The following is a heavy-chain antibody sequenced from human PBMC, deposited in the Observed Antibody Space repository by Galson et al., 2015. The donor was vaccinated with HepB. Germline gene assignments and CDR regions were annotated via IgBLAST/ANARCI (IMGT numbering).Heavy chain of an antibody. V-gene: IGHV3-23*01. CDR2: VGGGFGTT. Sequence: SLRLPCAASGFIFSIYAMSWVRQAPGKGLEWVSSVGGGFGTTYYADSVKGRFTISRDISKNTLYLQMNSLRTEDTAVYYCAKDRWFSGDSSSGLDSWGQGTLVTVSS. CDR3: AKDRWFSGDSSSGLDS. J-gene: IGHJ4*02. CDR1: GFIFSIYA. D-gene: IGHD6-6*01.